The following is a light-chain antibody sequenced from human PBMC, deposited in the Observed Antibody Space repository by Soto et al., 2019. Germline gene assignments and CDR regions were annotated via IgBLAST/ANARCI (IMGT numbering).Light chain of an antibody. Sequence: ETVMTQSPATLSVSPGESATLSCRASPSVSTNLAWYQQKPGQAPRLLIYGASPRVTGMPARFSGSGSVTEFTLTISSLQSEDSAVYYCQQYKNWPRTFGQGTKVEIK. CDR1: PSVSTN. CDR2: GAS. CDR3: QQYKNWPRT. V-gene: IGKV3-15*01. J-gene: IGKJ1*01.